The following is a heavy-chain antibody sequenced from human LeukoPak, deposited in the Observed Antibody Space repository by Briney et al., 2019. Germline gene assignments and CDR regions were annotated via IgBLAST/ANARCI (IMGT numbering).Heavy chain of an antibody. D-gene: IGHD1-26*01. V-gene: IGHV3-23*01. CDR1: GFTFSSYA. CDR3: ARYLGATGGSPFDY. CDR2: ISGSGGST. Sequence: GGSLRLSCAASGFTFSSYAMSCVRQAPGKGLEWVSAISGSGGSTYYADSVKGRFTISRDNSKNTLYLQMNSLRAEDTAVYYCARYLGATGGSPFDYWGQGTLVTVSS. J-gene: IGHJ4*02.